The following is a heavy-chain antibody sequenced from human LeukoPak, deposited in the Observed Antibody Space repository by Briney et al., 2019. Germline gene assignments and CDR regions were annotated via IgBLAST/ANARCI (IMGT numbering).Heavy chain of an antibody. Sequence: ASVKVSCKASGGTFSSYAISWVRQAPGQGLEWMGGIIPIFGTASYAQKFQGRVTITTDESTSTAYMELSSLRSEDTAVYHCARSPRVAARVFDYWGQGTLVTVSS. D-gene: IGHD6-6*01. J-gene: IGHJ4*02. CDR1: GGTFSSYA. CDR3: ARSPRVAARVFDY. V-gene: IGHV1-69*05. CDR2: IIPIFGTA.